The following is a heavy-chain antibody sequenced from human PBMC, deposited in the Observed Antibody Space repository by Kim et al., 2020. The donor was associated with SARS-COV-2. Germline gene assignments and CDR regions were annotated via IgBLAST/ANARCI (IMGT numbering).Heavy chain of an antibody. CDR2: VSDYGSNK. CDR3: VRAGGTGTTCSWFDP. D-gene: IGHD1-1*01. J-gene: IGHJ5*02. Sequence: GGSLRLSCAASGFTFNSYDMHWVRQAPGKGLEWVAVVSDYGSNKNNVDSVKGRFTISRDNSKNTVYLQMNRLRADDTAVYYCVRAGGTGTTCSWFDPWG. V-gene: IGHV3-30-3*01. CDR1: GFTFNSYD.